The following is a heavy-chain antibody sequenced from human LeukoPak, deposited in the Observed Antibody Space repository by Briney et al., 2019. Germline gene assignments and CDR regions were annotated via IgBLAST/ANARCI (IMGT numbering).Heavy chain of an antibody. J-gene: IGHJ4*02. Sequence: ASVKVSCKASGYTFTGYYMHWVRQAPGQGLEWMGWINPNSGGTNYAQKFEGRATMTRDTSISTAYVELSRLRSDDTAVYYCARGTWGNYHYDSSGPPDYWGQGTLVTVSS. V-gene: IGHV1-2*02. CDR1: GYTFTGYY. D-gene: IGHD3-22*01. CDR2: INPNSGGT. CDR3: ARGTWGNYHYDSSGPPDY.